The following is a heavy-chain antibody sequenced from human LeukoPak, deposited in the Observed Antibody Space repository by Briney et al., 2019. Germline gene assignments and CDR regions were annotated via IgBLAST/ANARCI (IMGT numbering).Heavy chain of an antibody. J-gene: IGHJ4*02. V-gene: IGHV4-38-2*02. CDR3: AREYYYDSSGFY. CDR1: GYSISSGYY. CDR2: IYHSGST. D-gene: IGHD3-22*01. Sequence: SETLSLTCTVSGYSISSGYYWGWIRPPPGKGLEWIGNIYHSGSTYYNPSLKSRVTISVDTSKNQFSLKLSSVTAADTAVYYCAREYYYDSSGFYWGQGTLVTVSS.